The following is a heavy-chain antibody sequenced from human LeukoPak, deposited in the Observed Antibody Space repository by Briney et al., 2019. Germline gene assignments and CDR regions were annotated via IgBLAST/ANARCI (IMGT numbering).Heavy chain of an antibody. D-gene: IGHD2-15*01. CDR3: ARDVGNWFDP. V-gene: IGHV3-23*01. J-gene: IGHJ5*02. Sequence: GGSLRLSCAASGFTFSNYAMTWVRQAPGKGLEWVSSISASGVSTYYADSVKGRFTISRDNSKNTLYLQMNSLRAEDTAVYYCARDVGNWFDPWGQGTLVTVSS. CDR2: ISASGVST. CDR1: GFTFSNYA.